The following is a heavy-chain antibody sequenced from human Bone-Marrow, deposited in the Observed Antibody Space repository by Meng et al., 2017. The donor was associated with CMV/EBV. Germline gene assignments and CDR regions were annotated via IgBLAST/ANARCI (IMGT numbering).Heavy chain of an antibody. V-gene: IGHV3-23*01. D-gene: IGHD5-18*01. J-gene: IGHJ4*02. CDR1: GFTFSSYA. CDR3: AKGGYGDSYGGGDY. Sequence: GESLKISCAASGFTFSSYAMSWVRQAPGKGLEWVSAISGSGGSTDYADSVKGRFTISRDNSKNTLYLQMKSLRAENTAVYYCAKGGYGDSYGGGDYWGQGTLVTVSS. CDR2: ISGSGGST.